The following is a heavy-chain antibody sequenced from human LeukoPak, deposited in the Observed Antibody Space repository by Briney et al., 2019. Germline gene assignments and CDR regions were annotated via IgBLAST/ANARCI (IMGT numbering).Heavy chain of an antibody. J-gene: IGHJ4*02. CDR2: IYYSGST. Sequence: SETLSLTCTVSGGSISSYYWSWIRQPPGKGLEWIGYIYYSGSTNYNPSLKSRVTISVDTSKNQFSLKLSSVTAADTAVYYCARVLIAARRFDYWGQGTLVTVSS. V-gene: IGHV4-59*08. D-gene: IGHD6-6*01. CDR3: ARVLIAARRFDY. CDR1: GGSISSYY.